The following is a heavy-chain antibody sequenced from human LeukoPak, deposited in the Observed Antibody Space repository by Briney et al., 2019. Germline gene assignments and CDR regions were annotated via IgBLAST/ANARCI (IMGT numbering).Heavy chain of an antibody. D-gene: IGHD3-10*01. V-gene: IGHV4-39*01. Sequence: NPSETLSLTCTVSGCSISSSSYYWGWPRQPPGKRLECIASSYYSGSAYYNPSLNSRVTISVTKPQNLFSRKLSSVTVAVTAVYYCARHTSYYYGSGSRNYYYYYMDVWGKGTTVTVSS. J-gene: IGHJ6*03. CDR2: SYYSGSA. CDR3: ARHTSYYYGSGSRNYYYYYMDV. CDR1: GCSISSSSYY.